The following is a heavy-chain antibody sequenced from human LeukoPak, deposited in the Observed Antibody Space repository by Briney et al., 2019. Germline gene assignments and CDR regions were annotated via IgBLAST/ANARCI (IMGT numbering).Heavy chain of an antibody. CDR3: ARRANKGSGWSDAFDI. Sequence: GGSLRLSCAASGFTFSNYGMHWVRQAPGKGLEWVAFIRYDGSNKYYADSVKGRFTISRDNSKNTVYLQMNSLRAEDTAVYYCARRANKGSGWSDAFDIWGQGTMVTVSS. V-gene: IGHV3-30*02. CDR2: IRYDGSNK. CDR1: GFTFSNYG. J-gene: IGHJ3*02. D-gene: IGHD6-19*01.